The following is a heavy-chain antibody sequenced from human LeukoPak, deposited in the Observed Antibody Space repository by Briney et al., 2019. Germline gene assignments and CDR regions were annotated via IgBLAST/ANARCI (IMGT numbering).Heavy chain of an antibody. CDR1: GSSLSDYW. J-gene: IGHJ4*02. Sequence: GGSLRLSCVGSGSSLSDYWMHWVRQTPGKGLMWVSRITSDGSTTWYADSVKGRFTVSRDNAKNTLFLEMNSLRDEDTAVYYCAGGLGGPNDYWGQGTLVTVSS. CDR2: ITSDGSTT. V-gene: IGHV3-74*01. D-gene: IGHD2-15*01. CDR3: AGGLGGPNDY.